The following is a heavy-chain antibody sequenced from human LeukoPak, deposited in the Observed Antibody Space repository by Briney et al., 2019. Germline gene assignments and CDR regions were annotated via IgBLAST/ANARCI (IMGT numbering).Heavy chain of an antibody. CDR3: AGSYYYGSGSYGS. J-gene: IGHJ5*02. D-gene: IGHD3-10*01. CDR1: GDSISSGDYY. Sequence: ESSETLSLTCTVSGDSISSGDYYWSWIRQPAGKGLEWIGRIYTSGSTIYNPSLKSRVTMSVDTSKNQFSLKLSSVTAADTAVYYCAGSYYYGSGSYGSWGQGTLVTVSS. CDR2: IYTSGST. V-gene: IGHV4-61*02.